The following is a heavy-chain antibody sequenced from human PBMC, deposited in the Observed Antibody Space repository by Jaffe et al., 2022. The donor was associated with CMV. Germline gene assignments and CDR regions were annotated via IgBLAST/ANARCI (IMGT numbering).Heavy chain of an antibody. V-gene: IGHV3-43*01. CDR3: AKDIPPRDGYNRHEGFDL. CDR1: GFTFDDYT. Sequence: EVQLVESGGVVVQPGGSLRLSCAASGFTFDDYTMHWVRQAPGKGLEWVSLISWDGGSTYYADSVKGRFTISRDNSKNSLYLQMNSLRTEDTALYYCAKDIPPRDGYNRHEGFDLWGRGTLVTVSS. D-gene: IGHD5-12*01. J-gene: IGHJ2*01. CDR2: ISWDGGST.